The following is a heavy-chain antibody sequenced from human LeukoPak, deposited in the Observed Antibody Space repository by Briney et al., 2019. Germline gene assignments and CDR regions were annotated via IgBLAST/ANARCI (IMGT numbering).Heavy chain of an antibody. J-gene: IGHJ4*02. CDR3: ARAGSSGWDYYFDY. Sequence: SVKVSCKASGGTFSSYTITWVRQAPGQGLEWMGGIIPIFGAANYAQKFQGRVTITADESTSTAYVELSSLRSEDTAVYYCARAGSSGWDYYFDYWGQGTLVTVSS. V-gene: IGHV1-69*01. CDR1: GGTFSSYT. CDR2: IIPIFGAA. D-gene: IGHD6-19*01.